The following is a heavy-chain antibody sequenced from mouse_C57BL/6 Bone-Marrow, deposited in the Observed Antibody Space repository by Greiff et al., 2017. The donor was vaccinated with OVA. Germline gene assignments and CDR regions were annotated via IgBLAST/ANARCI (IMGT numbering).Heavy chain of an antibody. Sequence: QVQLQQPGAELVKPGASVKLSCKASGSTFTSYWMQWVKQRPGQGLEWIGEIDPSDSYTNYNQKFKGKATLTVDTSSSTAYMQLSRLTSEDSAVYYCAREIYYDSGGFAYWGQGTLVTVSA. CDR3: AREIYYDSGGFAY. D-gene: IGHD2-4*01. CDR2: IDPSDSYT. J-gene: IGHJ3*01. CDR1: GSTFTSYW. V-gene: IGHV1-50*01.